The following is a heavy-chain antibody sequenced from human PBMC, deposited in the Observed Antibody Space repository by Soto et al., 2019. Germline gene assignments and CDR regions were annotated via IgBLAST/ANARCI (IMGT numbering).Heavy chain of an antibody. CDR2: ICGTGGTI. J-gene: IGHJ6*02. CDR1: GFTFITHA. V-gene: IGHV3-23*01. CDR3: AKGSGNIRPYGMDV. Sequence: EVQLLESGGGVVQPGGSLRVSCAAAGFTFITHAMSWVRQAPGKGLEWVSTICGTGGTIYYADSVKGRFTISRDNSKNALWLQMNSLRAEDTALYYCAKGSGNIRPYGMDVWGQGTTVTVS.